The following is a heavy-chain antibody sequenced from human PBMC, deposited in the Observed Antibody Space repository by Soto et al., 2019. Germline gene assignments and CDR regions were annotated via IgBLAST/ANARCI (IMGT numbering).Heavy chain of an antibody. Sequence: SVKVSCKASVYTLTSYYIHWVRQAPGQGLEWMGWINPNSGGTSYAQKFQGWVTMTRDTSISTAYMELRRLISDDTAVYYCARDNCSGGSCYSDARMDVWGQGTTVTVSS. V-gene: IGHV1-2*04. CDR3: ARDNCSGGSCYSDARMDV. J-gene: IGHJ6*02. D-gene: IGHD2-15*01. CDR1: VYTLTSYY. CDR2: INPNSGGT.